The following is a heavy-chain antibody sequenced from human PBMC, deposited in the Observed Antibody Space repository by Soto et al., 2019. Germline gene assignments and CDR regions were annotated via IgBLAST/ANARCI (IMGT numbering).Heavy chain of an antibody. Sequence: EVQLVETGGGLIQPGGSLRLSCAASGFSVGTNHMSWVRQAPGKGLEWVSSIYSAGTTYYADSVEGRFTISRDNSKNTLYLQINSLRAEDTAVYYCARGYSGSQGQLAVDYWGQGTLVTVST. D-gene: IGHD1-26*01. CDR2: IYSAGTT. CDR1: GFSVGTNH. CDR3: ARGYSGSQGQLAVDY. J-gene: IGHJ4*02. V-gene: IGHV3-53*02.